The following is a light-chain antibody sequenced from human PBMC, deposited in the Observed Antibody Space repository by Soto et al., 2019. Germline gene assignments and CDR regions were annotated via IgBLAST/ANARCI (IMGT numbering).Light chain of an antibody. CDR3: QHYSTWLWT. Sequence: EIVMTQSPATLSVSPGERATLSCRASQSVDSRLAWYQQKPGQGPRLLIYGASSRATGIPARFSGSGSGTEFTLTISSLQSEDFAFYYCQHYSTWLWTFGQGTKVDI. CDR1: QSVDSR. CDR2: GAS. V-gene: IGKV3-15*01. J-gene: IGKJ1*01.